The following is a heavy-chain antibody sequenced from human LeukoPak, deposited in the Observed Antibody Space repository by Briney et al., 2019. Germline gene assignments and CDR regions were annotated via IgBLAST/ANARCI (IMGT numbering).Heavy chain of an antibody. D-gene: IGHD1-26*01. Sequence: GGSLRLSCAASGFTFSSYAMHWVRQAPGKGLEWVAVIAHDGSNKYYADSVKGRFTISRDNAKNSLYLQMNSLRAEDTAVYYCARENGVGSYSADYWGQGTLVTVSS. V-gene: IGHV3-30-3*01. CDR3: ARENGVGSYSADY. CDR1: GFTFSSYA. CDR2: IAHDGSNK. J-gene: IGHJ4*02.